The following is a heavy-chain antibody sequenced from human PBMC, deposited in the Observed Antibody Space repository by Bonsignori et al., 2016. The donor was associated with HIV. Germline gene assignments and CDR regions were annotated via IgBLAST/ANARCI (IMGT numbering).Heavy chain of an antibody. J-gene: IGHJ4*02. Sequence: WVRQAPGQGLEWVGGIVPMVDKADYAQSFQGRVSITADKSTNTVYMEVSSLRSDDTAVYYCARGSTSTFGGVIIALGADSWGQGTLVTVSS. D-gene: IGHD3-16*02. CDR3: ARGSTSTFGGVIIALGADS. CDR2: IVPMVDKA. V-gene: IGHV1-69*06.